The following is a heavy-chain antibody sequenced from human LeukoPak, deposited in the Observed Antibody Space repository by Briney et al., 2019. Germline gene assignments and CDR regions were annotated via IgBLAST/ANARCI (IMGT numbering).Heavy chain of an antibody. J-gene: IGHJ4*02. Sequence: GGSLRLSCAAFGFTFSNYGMHWVRQAPGKGLEWVAVIWNDGSNKYYADSVKGRFTISRDNSKNTLYLQMNSLRAEDTAVYSCARASGPFDYWGQGTLVTVSS. D-gene: IGHD3-10*01. CDR3: ARASGPFDY. V-gene: IGHV3-33*01. CDR2: IWNDGSNK. CDR1: GFTFSNYG.